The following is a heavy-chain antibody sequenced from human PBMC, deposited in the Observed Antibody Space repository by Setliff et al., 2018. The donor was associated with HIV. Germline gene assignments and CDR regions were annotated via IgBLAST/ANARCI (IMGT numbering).Heavy chain of an antibody. J-gene: IGHJ4*02. CDR2: VYYSGGT. Sequence: SETLSLTCTVSGGSVSDTSYYWGWIRQPPGKGREWLANVYYSGGTYYNPSLNSRVTISVDTSRNQFSLKLTSVTAADTALSFCARLGDSGYDFRGYFDYWGQGKLVTVSS. CDR3: ARLGDSGYDFRGYFDY. V-gene: IGHV4-39*01. CDR1: GGSVSDTSYY. D-gene: IGHD5-12*01.